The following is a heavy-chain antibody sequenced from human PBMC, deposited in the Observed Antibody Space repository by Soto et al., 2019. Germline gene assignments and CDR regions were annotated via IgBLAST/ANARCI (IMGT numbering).Heavy chain of an antibody. CDR2: IYYTGST. V-gene: IGHV4-39*01. CDR1: GDSISSDNYY. D-gene: IGHD2-8*01. Sequence: QLQLQESGPGLVKPSETLSLTCTVSGDSISSDNYYCGWIRQPPGKGLEWIGSIYYTGSTYYNPSLKSGITRSVDTSKSQFSLKLSSVTAADTAVYYCARHPGYAVPTVYATHYFNYWGQGILVTVST. CDR3: ARHPGYAVPTVYATHYFNY. J-gene: IGHJ4*02.